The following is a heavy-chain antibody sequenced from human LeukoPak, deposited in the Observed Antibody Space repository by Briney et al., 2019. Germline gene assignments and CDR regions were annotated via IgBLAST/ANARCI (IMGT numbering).Heavy chain of an antibody. CDR3: AKVAKKIIAAAADY. V-gene: IGHV3-23*01. D-gene: IGHD6-13*01. CDR1: GFTFSSYA. CDR2: ISGSGGST. J-gene: IGHJ4*02. Sequence: GGSPRLSCAASGFTFSSYAMSWVRQAPGKGLEWVSAISGSGGSTYYADSVKGRFTISRDNSKNTLYLQMNSLRAEDTAVYYCAKVAKKIIAAAADYWGQGTLVTVSS.